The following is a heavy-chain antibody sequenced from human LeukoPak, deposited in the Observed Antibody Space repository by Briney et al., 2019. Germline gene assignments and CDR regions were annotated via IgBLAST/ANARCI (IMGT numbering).Heavy chain of an antibody. D-gene: IGHD1-26*01. CDR1: GGSISGYY. CDR3: ARHGTLGSTTYPLDY. V-gene: IGHV4-59*08. Sequence: PSETLSLTCTVSGGSISGYYWSWIRQAPGKGLDWIGNIYYSGSTNYNPSLKSRVTVSVDTSKNQFSLKLSSVTAADAAVYYCARHGTLGSTTYPLDYWGQGTLVTVSS. CDR2: IYYSGST. J-gene: IGHJ4*02.